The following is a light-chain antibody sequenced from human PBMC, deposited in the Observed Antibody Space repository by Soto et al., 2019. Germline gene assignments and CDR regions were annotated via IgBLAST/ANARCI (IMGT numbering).Light chain of an antibody. CDR1: SSNIGAGYD. CDR2: GYN. CDR3: QSYDSSLSVV. J-gene: IGLJ2*01. Sequence: QSVLTQPPSVSGAPGQRVTISCTGSSSNIGAGYDVHWYQQLPGTAPKLLIYGYNNRPSGVPDRFSGSKSGTSASLAITGLQAEDEADYYCQSYDSSLSVVFGGGTKLTVL. V-gene: IGLV1-40*01.